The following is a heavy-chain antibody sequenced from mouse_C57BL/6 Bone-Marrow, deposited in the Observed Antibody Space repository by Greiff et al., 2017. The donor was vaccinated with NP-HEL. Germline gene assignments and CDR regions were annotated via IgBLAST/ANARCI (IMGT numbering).Heavy chain of an antibody. CDR3: ARDGATVVATRYFDV. D-gene: IGHD1-1*01. CDR1: GFTFSSYA. V-gene: IGHV5-4*01. Sequence: EVKLMESGGGLVKPGGSLKLSCAASGFTFSSYAMSWVRQTPEKRLEWVATISDGGSYTYYPDNVKGRFTISRDNAKNNLYLQMSHLKSEDTAMYYCARDGATVVATRYFDVWGTGTTVTVSS. J-gene: IGHJ1*03. CDR2: ISDGGSYT.